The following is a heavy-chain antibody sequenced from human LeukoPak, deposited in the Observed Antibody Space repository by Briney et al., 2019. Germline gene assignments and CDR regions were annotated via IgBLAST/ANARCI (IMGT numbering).Heavy chain of an antibody. V-gene: IGHV3-30*03. Sequence: GGSLRLSCAASGFTFSGYGMHWVRQAPGKGLEWVAVISYDGSYKYYADSVQGRFTISRDNSKNTVYLQMNSLRAEDTAVYYCARGETSSYDYWGQGTLVTVSS. CDR3: ARGETSSYDY. CDR1: GFTFSGYG. D-gene: IGHD2-2*01. J-gene: IGHJ4*02. CDR2: ISYDGSYK.